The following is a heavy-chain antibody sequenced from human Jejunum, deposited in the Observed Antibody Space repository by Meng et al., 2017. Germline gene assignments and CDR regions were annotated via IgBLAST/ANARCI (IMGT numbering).Heavy chain of an antibody. Sequence: GGSLRLSCAASGFTFSSYAMSWVRQAPGKGLEWVSGISGRGESTYYADSVKGRLTISRDNSKNTLFLQMNSLRAEDTAVYYCARDQGYSGSYWGYWGQGTLVTCAS. D-gene: IGHD1-26*01. CDR3: ARDQGYSGSYWGY. J-gene: IGHJ4*02. V-gene: IGHV3-23*01. CDR1: GFTFSSYA. CDR2: ISGRGEST.